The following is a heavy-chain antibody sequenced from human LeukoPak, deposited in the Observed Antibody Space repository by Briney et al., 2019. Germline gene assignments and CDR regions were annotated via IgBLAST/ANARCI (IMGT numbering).Heavy chain of an antibody. V-gene: IGHV3-9*01. CDR2: ISWNSGSI. Sequence: GGSLRPSCAASGFTFDDYAMHWVRQAPGKGLEWVSGISWNSGSIGYADSVKGRFTISRDNAKNSLYLQMNSLRAEDTALYYCAKDIATVTTSIFDYWGQGTLVTVSS. D-gene: IGHD4-17*01. J-gene: IGHJ4*02. CDR3: AKDIATVTTSIFDY. CDR1: GFTFDDYA.